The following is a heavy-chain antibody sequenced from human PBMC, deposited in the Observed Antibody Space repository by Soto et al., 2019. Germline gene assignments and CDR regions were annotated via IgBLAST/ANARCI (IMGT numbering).Heavy chain of an antibody. V-gene: IGHV1-69*02. CDR1: GGTFSSYT. CDR3: ARSFGVVPHAFDI. D-gene: IGHD3-3*01. J-gene: IGHJ3*02. Sequence: QVQLVQSGAEVKKPGSSVKVSCKASGGTFSSYTISWVRQAPGQGLEWMGRIIPILGIANYAQKFQGRVTITADKSTSTAYTELSSLRSEDTAVYYCARSFGVVPHAFDIWGQGTMVTVSS. CDR2: IIPILGIA.